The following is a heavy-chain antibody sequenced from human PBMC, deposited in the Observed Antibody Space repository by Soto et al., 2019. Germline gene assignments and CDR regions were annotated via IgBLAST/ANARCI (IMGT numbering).Heavy chain of an antibody. CDR1: GFTFSSYA. J-gene: IGHJ3*02. Sequence: GGSLRLSCAASGFTFSSYAMHWVRQAPGKGLEWVAVISYDGSNKYYADSVKGRFTISRDNSKNTLYLQMNSLRAEDTAVYYCARRVADYYDSSGPADIWGQGTMVTVS. D-gene: IGHD3-22*01. CDR3: ARRVADYYDSSGPADI. V-gene: IGHV3-30-3*01. CDR2: ISYDGSNK.